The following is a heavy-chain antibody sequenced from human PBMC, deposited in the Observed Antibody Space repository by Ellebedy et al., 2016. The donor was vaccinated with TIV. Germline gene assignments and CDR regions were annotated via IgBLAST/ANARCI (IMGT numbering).Heavy chain of an antibody. CDR3: ARGEGGYFDN. Sequence: MPSETLSLTCTVSSGSVSSGSYYWSWIRQPPGKGLALIGYIYYSGGTDYNPSLKSRVTISLDTSKNQLSLNLSSVTVADTAVYYCARGEGGYFDNWGQGTLVTVSS. D-gene: IGHD3-16*01. V-gene: IGHV4-61*01. J-gene: IGHJ4*02. CDR1: SGSVSSGSYY. CDR2: IYYSGGT.